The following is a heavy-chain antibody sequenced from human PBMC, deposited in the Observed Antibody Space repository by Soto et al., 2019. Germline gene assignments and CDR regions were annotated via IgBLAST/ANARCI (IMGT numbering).Heavy chain of an antibody. CDR1: GFTFSDYA. D-gene: IGHD5-12*01. CDR2: LYGDGNGI. Sequence: GGSLRLSCAASGFTFSDYAMIWVRQAPGKGLEWVSGLYGDGNGIHYADSVKGRFTISRDNYENSVYLQMNSLRVEDTAVYYCAKDAVSRDGVWLAHDWGQGAVVTVSS. CDR3: AKDAVSRDGVWLAHD. V-gene: IGHV3-23*01. J-gene: IGHJ4*02.